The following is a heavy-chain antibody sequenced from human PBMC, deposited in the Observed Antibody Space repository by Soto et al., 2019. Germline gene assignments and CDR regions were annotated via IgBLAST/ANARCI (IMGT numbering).Heavy chain of an antibody. CDR2: ISSNGGST. J-gene: IGHJ4*02. D-gene: IGHD3-16*01. CDR3: VKDFPGMIVYFDY. CDR1: GFTFSSYA. V-gene: IGHV3-64D*08. Sequence: GGSLRLSCSASGFTFSSYAMHWVRQAPGKGLEYVSAISSNGGSTYYADSVKGRFTISRDNSKNTLYLQMSSLRAEDTAVYYCVKDFPGMIVYFDYWGQGTLVTVSS.